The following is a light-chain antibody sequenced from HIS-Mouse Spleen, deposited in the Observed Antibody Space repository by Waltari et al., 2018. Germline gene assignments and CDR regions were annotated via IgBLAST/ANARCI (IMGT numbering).Light chain of an antibody. V-gene: IGKV3-20*01. CDR2: GAS. J-gene: IGKJ4*01. CDR3: QQYGSSPPLT. CDR1: QSVSSSY. Sequence: EIVLTQSPGTLSLSPGERATLSCSASQSVSSSYLAWYQQKPGQAPRLLIYGASRRATGIPDRFSGSGSGTDFTLTISRLEPEDFAVYYCQQYGSSPPLTFGGGTKVEIK.